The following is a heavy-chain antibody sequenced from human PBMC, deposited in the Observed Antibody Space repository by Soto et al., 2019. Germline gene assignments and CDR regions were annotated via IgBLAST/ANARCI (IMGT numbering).Heavy chain of an antibody. V-gene: IGHV3-33*01. D-gene: IGHD3-10*01. Sequence: PGGSLRLSCEASGFTFNTYSMHWVRQPPGKGLEWLAAIWYDGTQKYYADSVKGRFIISRDNSKKTLYLEMNSLRAEDTGVFYCARDPSHGSGSFLDYWGQGTLVTVSS. CDR3: ARDPSHGSGSFLDY. CDR1: GFTFNTYS. J-gene: IGHJ4*02. CDR2: IWYDGTQK.